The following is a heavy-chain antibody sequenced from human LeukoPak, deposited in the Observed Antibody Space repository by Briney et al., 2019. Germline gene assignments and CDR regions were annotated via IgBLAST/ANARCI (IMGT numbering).Heavy chain of an antibody. CDR1: GGSISSSTYY. D-gene: IGHD3-3*01. CDR3: ARGTLIFGKMDV. Sequence: SETLSLTCTVSGGSISSSTYYWGWIRQPPGKGLEWIGSIYYSGSTYYNPSLKSRVTISVDTSKNQFSLKLSSVTAADTAVYYCARGTLIFGKMDVWGKGTTVTVSS. CDR2: IYYSGST. V-gene: IGHV4-39*07. J-gene: IGHJ6*04.